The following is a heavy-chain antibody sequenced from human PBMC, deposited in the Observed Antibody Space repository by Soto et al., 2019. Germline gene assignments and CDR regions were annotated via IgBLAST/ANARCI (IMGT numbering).Heavy chain of an antibody. CDR1: GGSISSYY. CDR2: IYYSGST. J-gene: IGHJ4*02. V-gene: IGHV4-59*08. CDR3: ARHLEGGVDY. Sequence: SETLSLTCTVSGGSISSYYWSWIRQPPGKGLEWIGYIYYSGSTNYNPSLKSRVTISVDTSKNQFSLKLSSVTAADTAVYYCARHLEGGVDYWGQGTLVTVSS. D-gene: IGHD3-3*01.